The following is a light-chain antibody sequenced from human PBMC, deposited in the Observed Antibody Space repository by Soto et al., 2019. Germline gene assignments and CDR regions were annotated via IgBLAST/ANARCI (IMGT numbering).Light chain of an antibody. CDR2: EVS. CDR3: SSYAGSNKSV. Sequence: QSALTQPPSASGSPGQSVTISCTGTSSDVGGYNYVSWYQQYAGKAPKLMIYEVSKRPSGVPDRFSGSKSGNTASLTVSGLQAEDEADYYCSSYAGSNKSVFGTGTKVTVL. CDR1: SSDVGGYNY. V-gene: IGLV2-8*01. J-gene: IGLJ1*01.